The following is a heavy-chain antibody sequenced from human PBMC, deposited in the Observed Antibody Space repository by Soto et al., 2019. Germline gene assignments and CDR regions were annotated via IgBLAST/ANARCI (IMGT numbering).Heavy chain of an antibody. CDR1: GFNFDDYV. V-gene: IGHV3-9*01. CDR2: ISWNGDDI. J-gene: IGHJ4*02. Sequence: EVQLVESGGGLVQPGRSLRLSCAASGFNFDDYVMHWVRQAPGKGLEWVASISWNGDDIGYAGSVKGRFTISRDNAKNSQFLQMNSLRTEDSGLYYCAKDVAPTWLHHLDSWGQGTLVTVSS. D-gene: IGHD5-12*01. CDR3: AKDVAPTWLHHLDS.